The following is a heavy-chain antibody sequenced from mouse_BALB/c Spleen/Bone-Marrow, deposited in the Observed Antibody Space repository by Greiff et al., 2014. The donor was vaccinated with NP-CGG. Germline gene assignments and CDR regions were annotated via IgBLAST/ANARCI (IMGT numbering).Heavy chain of an antibody. CDR3: ARYYYGSSLFAY. CDR1: GFNIKDTY. J-gene: IGHJ3*01. CDR2: IDPANGNT. V-gene: IGHV14-3*02. D-gene: IGHD1-1*01. Sequence: EVQLQQSGPELVKPGASVKLSCTASGFNIKDTYMYWVKQRPEQGLEWIGRIDPANGNTKYDPKFQDKATITADTSSNTAYLQLSSLTSEDTAVYYCARYYYGSSLFAYWGQGTLVTVSA.